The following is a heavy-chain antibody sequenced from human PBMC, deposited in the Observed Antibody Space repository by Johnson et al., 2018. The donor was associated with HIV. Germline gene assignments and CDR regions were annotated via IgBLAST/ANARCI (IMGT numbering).Heavy chain of an antibody. CDR3: ARERINDGFDI. J-gene: IGHJ3*02. V-gene: IGHV3-30*04. Sequence: QVQLVESGGGLVQPGRSLRLSCAASGFTFSNYAMHWVRQAPGKGLEWVAVISYDGSNKYYGDSVKGRFTLSRDNSKNTVYLQMNRLRAEDTAVYYCARERINDGFDIWGQGTMVTVSS. CDR1: GFTFSNYA. D-gene: IGHD2-15*01. CDR2: ISYDGSNK.